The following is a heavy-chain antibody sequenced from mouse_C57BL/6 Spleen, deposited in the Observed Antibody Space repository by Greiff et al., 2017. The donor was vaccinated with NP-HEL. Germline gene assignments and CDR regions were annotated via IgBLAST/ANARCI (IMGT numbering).Heavy chain of an antibody. J-gene: IGHJ3*01. CDR2: INPGSGGT. Sequence: QVQLQQSGAELVRPGTSVKVSCKASGYAFTNYLIEWVKQRPGQGLEWIGVINPGSGGTNYNEKFKGKATLTADNSSSTAYMQLSSLTSEDSAVYFCARMTYYSTGGFAYWGQGTLVTVSA. D-gene: IGHD2-5*01. CDR1: GYAFTNYL. V-gene: IGHV1-54*01. CDR3: ARMTYYSTGGFAY.